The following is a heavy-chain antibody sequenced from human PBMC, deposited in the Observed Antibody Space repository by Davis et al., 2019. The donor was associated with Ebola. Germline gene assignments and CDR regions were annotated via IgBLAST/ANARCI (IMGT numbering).Heavy chain of an antibody. CDR3: AREGSMVRGVMDYYYGMDV. CDR1: GFTFSSYG. J-gene: IGHJ6*02. CDR2: IWYDGSNK. D-gene: IGHD3-10*01. V-gene: IGHV3-33*01. Sequence: GESLKISCAASGFTFSSYGMHWVRQAPGKGLEWVAVIWYDGSNKYYADSVKGRFTISRDNAKNSLYLQMNSLRAEDTAVYYCAREGSMVRGVMDYYYGMDVWGQGTTVTVSS.